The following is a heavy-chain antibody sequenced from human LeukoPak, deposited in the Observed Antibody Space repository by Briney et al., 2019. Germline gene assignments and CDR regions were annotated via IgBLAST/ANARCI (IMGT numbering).Heavy chain of an antibody. CDR3: ASDLEGGTATCFDP. CDR1: GYTFTGYY. Sequence: ASVKVSCKASGYTFTGYYMHWVRQAPGQGLEWVGRIDPNSGGTNYAQKFQGRVTMTRDTSISTADMELSRLRSDATAVYYCASDLEGGTATCFDPWGQGTLVTVSS. CDR2: IDPNSGGT. D-gene: IGHD2-15*01. J-gene: IGHJ5*02. V-gene: IGHV1-2*06.